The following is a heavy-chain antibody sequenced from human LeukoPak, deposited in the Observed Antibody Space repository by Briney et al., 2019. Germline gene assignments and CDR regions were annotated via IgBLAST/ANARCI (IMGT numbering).Heavy chain of an antibody. Sequence: GGALQISCKGSGYGFTSYWIGWVRQVPGKGLEGMGSIYPDESDTRYSPSFQGQVTISAGKSKSNAVLQWGTRGASDTAIYYCARHSYDSSDFHYMDVWGKGTTVTISS. CDR1: GYGFTSYW. V-gene: IGHV5-51*01. CDR2: IYPDESDT. J-gene: IGHJ6*03. D-gene: IGHD3-22*01. CDR3: ARHSYDSSDFHYMDV.